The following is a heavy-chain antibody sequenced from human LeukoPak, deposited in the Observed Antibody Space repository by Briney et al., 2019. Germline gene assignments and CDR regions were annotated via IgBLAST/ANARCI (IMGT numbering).Heavy chain of an antibody. CDR3: ARHVFPEMATTSNWFDP. D-gene: IGHD5-24*01. Sequence: SETLSLTCTVSGGSISSYYWSWIRQPPGKGLEWIGYIYYSGSTNYNPSLKSRVTISVDTSKNQFSLKLSFVTAADTAVYYCARHVFPEMATTSNWFDPWGQGTLVTVSS. CDR1: GGSISSYY. CDR2: IYYSGST. V-gene: IGHV4-59*08. J-gene: IGHJ5*02.